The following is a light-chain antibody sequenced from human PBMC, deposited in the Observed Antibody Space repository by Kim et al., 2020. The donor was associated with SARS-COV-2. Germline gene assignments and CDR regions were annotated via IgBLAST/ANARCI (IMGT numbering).Light chain of an antibody. J-gene: IGKJ4*01. CDR2: AAS. V-gene: IGKV3-20*01. Sequence: SHGERVTLSCRASQSVSSNYLAWYQQKPGQAPRLLIYAASSRATGIPDRFSGSGSGTDFTLSINRLEPEDFAVSYCQKYGNSPETFGGGTKVDIK. CDR1: QSVSSNY. CDR3: QKYGNSPET.